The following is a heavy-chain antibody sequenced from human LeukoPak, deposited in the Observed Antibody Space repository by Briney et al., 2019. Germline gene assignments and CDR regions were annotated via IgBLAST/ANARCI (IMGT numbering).Heavy chain of an antibody. Sequence: GASVKVSCKASGGTFGSYAISWVRQAPGQGLEWMGIINPSGGSTSYAQKFQGRVTMTRDTSTSTVYMELSSLRSEDTAVYYCARGHDILTGTFDYWGQGTLVTVSS. CDR2: INPSGGST. D-gene: IGHD3-9*01. J-gene: IGHJ4*02. V-gene: IGHV1-46*01. CDR3: ARGHDILTGTFDY. CDR1: GGTFGSYA.